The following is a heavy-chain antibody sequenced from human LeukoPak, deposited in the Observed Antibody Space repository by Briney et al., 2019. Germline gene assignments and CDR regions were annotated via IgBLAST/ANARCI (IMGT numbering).Heavy chain of an antibody. Sequence: ASVKVSCKASGYTFTGYYMHWVRQAPGQGLEWMGWINPNSGGTNYAQKFQGRVTMTRDTSISTAYMELSRLRSDDTAVYYCARSLRWDSGYDKIYCGGDCYPEPSFDYWGQGTLVTVSS. CDR1: GYTFTGYY. D-gene: IGHD2-21*02. CDR3: ARSLRWDSGYDKIYCGGDCYPEPSFDY. V-gene: IGHV1-2*02. J-gene: IGHJ4*02. CDR2: INPNSGGT.